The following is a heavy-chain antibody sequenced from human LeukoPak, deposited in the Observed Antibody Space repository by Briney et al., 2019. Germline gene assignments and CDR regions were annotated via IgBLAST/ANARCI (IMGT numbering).Heavy chain of an antibody. Sequence: SETLSLTCSVSGGSVSSSSYYWVWIRQPPGEGLEWIGNIYYSGSTYYNPSLKSRVTISIDTSKNHFSLKLISVTAADTAVYYCARGGYYGSGNDFRFDPWGQGTLVTVSS. CDR1: GGSVSSSSYY. V-gene: IGHV4-39*02. J-gene: IGHJ5*02. CDR3: ARGGYYGSGNDFRFDP. D-gene: IGHD3-10*01. CDR2: IYYSGST.